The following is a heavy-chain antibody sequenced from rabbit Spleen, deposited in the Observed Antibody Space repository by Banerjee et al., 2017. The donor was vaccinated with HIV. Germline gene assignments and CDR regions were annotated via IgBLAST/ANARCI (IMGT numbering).Heavy chain of an antibody. CDR2: IDPLFDNT. CDR3: VRDQAGYAGYGPYYFDL. D-gene: IGHD7-1*01. CDR1: GFDFSSYG. J-gene: IGHJ4*01. V-gene: IGHV1S47*01. Sequence: QDQLVESGGGLVQPGGSLKLSCKASGFDFSSYGASWVRQAPGKGLEWIGYIDPLFDNTYYANWVNGRFSISRENTHNTLYLQLSSLTAADTATYFCVRDQAGYAGYGPYYFDLWGPGTRVTVS.